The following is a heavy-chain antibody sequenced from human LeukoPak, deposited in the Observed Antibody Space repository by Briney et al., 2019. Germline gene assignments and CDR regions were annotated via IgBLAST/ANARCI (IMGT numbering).Heavy chain of an antibody. Sequence: SETLSLTCTVSGGSISSFYWSWVRQPPGKGLEWIGYIYYSESTNYNPSLKSRVSMSVDTSKKQFSLKLSSVTAADTAVYYCAALYGDYTDFDYWGQGTLVTVSS. CDR2: IYYSEST. CDR1: GGSISSFY. CDR3: AALYGDYTDFDY. V-gene: IGHV4-59*01. J-gene: IGHJ4*02. D-gene: IGHD4-17*01.